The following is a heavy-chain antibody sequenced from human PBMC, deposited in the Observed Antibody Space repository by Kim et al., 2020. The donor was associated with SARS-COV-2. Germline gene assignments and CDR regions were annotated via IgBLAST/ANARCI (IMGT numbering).Heavy chain of an antibody. V-gene: IGHV3-21*01. D-gene: IGHD3-10*01. Sequence: YVNSLKGRFTNARDNARNSLYLQMNSLRAEDTAVYYCARLGYYGSGSHPDYWGQGTLVTVSS. J-gene: IGHJ4*02. CDR3: ARLGYYGSGSHPDY.